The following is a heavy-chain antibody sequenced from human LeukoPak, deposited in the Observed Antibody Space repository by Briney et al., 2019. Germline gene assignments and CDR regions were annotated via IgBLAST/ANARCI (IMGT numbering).Heavy chain of an antibody. V-gene: IGHV4-39*01. CDR1: GGSISSSSYY. D-gene: IGHD6-13*01. J-gene: IGHJ4*02. CDR3: ARQIGGSSSWHIDY. Sequence: SQTLSLTCTVSGGSISSSSYYWGWIRQPPGKGLEWIGSINYSGSTYYNPSLKSRVTISVDTSKNQFSLKLSSVTAADTAVYYCARQIGGSSSWHIDYWGQGTLVTVSS. CDR2: INYSGST.